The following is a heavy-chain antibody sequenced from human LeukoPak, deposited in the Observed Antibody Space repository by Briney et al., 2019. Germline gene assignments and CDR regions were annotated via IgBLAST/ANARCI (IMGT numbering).Heavy chain of an antibody. V-gene: IGHV4-59*01. J-gene: IGHJ4*02. CDR1: GFTFSDYA. Sequence: TPGGSLRLSCAASGFTFSDYAMHWVRQAPGKGLEWIGHIYYNGSTTYNPSLKSRVTFSVDTSKNQFSLKLISATAADTAVYYCAREGGRENYWGQGTLVTVSS. CDR3: AREGGRENY. D-gene: IGHD2-15*01. CDR2: IYYNGST.